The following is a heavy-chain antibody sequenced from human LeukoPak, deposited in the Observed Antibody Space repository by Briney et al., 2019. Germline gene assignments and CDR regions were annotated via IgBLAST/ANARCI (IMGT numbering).Heavy chain of an antibody. CDR2: ISYSGST. J-gene: IGHJ6*02. V-gene: IGHV4-39*01. D-gene: IGHD2-2*01. CDR3: VRIYCTSTSCYEDSYYGMDV. Sequence: PSETLSLTCTVSGDSISSSRHSWGWIRQPPGKGLEWIGSISYSGSTYYNPSLKTRVTMSVDTSENQFSLKLSSVTAADSTVYYCVRIYCTSTSCYEDSYYGMDVWGQGTTVTVSS. CDR1: GDSISSSRHS.